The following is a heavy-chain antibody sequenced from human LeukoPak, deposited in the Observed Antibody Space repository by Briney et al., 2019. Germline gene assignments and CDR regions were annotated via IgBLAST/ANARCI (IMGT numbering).Heavy chain of an antibody. CDR3: ASEYSSSSETFDY. Sequence: TGGSLILSCAASGFTFSSYAMHWVRQAPGKGLEWVAVISYDGSNKYYADSVKGRFTISRDNSKNTLYLQMNSLRAEDTAVYYCASEYSSSSETFDYWGQGTLVTVSS. J-gene: IGHJ4*02. CDR1: GFTFSSYA. CDR2: ISYDGSNK. V-gene: IGHV3-30*04. D-gene: IGHD6-6*01.